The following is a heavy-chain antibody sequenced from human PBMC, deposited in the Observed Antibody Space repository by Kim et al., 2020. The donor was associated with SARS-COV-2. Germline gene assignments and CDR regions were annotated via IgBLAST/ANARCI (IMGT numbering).Heavy chain of an antibody. J-gene: IGHJ3*01. D-gene: IGHD2-2*03. CDR2: SIT. V-gene: IGHV3-74*01. CDR3: IMDNIQPGDL. Sequence: SITTYADAVLGRFTISRDNAKNTLYLQMSSLRVEDTAMYYCIMDNIQPGDLWGQGVMVTVSS.